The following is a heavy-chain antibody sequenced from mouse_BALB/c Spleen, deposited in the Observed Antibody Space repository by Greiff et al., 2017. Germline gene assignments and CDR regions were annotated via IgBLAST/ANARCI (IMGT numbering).Heavy chain of an antibody. D-gene: IGHD1-1*01. J-gene: IGHJ2*01. CDR2: INPSTGYT. CDR3: ARRDYGSSDFDY. V-gene: IGHV1-7*01. CDR1: GYTFTSYW. Sequence: QVQLQQSGAELAKPGASVKMSCKASGYTFTSYWMHWVKQRPGQGLEWIGYINPSTGYTEYNQKFKDKATLTADKSSSTAYMQLSSLTSEGSAVYYCARRDYGSSDFDYWGQGTTLTVSS.